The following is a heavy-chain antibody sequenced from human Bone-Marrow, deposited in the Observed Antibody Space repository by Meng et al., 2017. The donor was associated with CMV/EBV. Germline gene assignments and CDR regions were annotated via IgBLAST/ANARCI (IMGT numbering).Heavy chain of an antibody. CDR3: AKLRDSSSSGYYFDY. CDR2: IRYDGSNK. Sequence: GGSLRLSCAASGFTFSSYAMSWVRQAPGKGLEWVAFIRYDGSNKYYADSVKGRFTISRDNSKNTLYLQMNSLRAEDTAVYYCAKLRDSSSSGYYFDYWGQGTLVTVSS. D-gene: IGHD6-6*01. CDR1: GFTFSSYA. V-gene: IGHV3-30*02. J-gene: IGHJ4*02.